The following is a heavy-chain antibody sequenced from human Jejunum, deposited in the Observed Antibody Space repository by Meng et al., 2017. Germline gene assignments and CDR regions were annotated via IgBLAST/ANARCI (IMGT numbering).Heavy chain of an antibody. CDR1: GGSISSGAYS. CDR2: SYHTGSS. Sequence: QLQLQESGSGLVQPSQTLSLTCAVSGGSISSGAYSWSWIRQPPGKGLEWIGHSYHTGSSNYNPSLESRVTISVERSKNQFSLKLTSVTAADTAVYYCARASVGNCGGDCYSPHWFDPWGQGTLVTVSS. CDR3: ARASVGNCGGDCYSPHWFDP. V-gene: IGHV4-30-2*01. D-gene: IGHD2-21*02. J-gene: IGHJ5*02.